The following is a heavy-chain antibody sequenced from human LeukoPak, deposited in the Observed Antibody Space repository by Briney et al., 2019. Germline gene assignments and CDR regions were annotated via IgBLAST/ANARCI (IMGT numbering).Heavy chain of an antibody. CDR2: ISGSGGST. Sequence: GGSLRLSCAASGFTFSSYAMSWVRQAPGKGLEWVSGISGSGGSTYYADSVKGRFTISGDNSKNTLYLQMNSLRAEDTAVYYCAKDFYRDITARIDYWGQGTLVTVSS. D-gene: IGHD3-3*01. CDR1: GFTFSSYA. J-gene: IGHJ4*02. CDR3: AKDFYRDITARIDY. V-gene: IGHV3-23*01.